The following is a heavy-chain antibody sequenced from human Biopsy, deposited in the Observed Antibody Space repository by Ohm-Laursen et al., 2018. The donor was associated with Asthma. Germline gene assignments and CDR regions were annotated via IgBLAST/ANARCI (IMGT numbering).Heavy chain of an antibody. V-gene: IGHV3-33*08. Sequence: SSLRLSCAASGFTFSSFGIHWVRQAPGKGLEWVAVIWYDGSNKYYADSVKGRFTISRDNSKNTLYLQMNSLRAEDTAVYYCARKARHGDYDFDYWGQGTLVTVSS. J-gene: IGHJ4*02. CDR3: ARKARHGDYDFDY. D-gene: IGHD4-17*01. CDR1: GFTFSSFG. CDR2: IWYDGSNK.